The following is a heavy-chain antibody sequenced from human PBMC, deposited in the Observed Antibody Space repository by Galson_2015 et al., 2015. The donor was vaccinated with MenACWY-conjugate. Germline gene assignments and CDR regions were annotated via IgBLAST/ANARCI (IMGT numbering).Heavy chain of an antibody. CDR3: ASLAGQWLENLDY. Sequence: ETLSLTCNVSGGSISSLSHYWGCIRQPPGKGLEWIGSISYSGSTYYNPSLKSRVTISIDTSKIQFSLKLTSVTDADTAIYYCASLAGQWLENLDYWGQGTLVTVSS. CDR2: ISYSGST. J-gene: IGHJ4*02. CDR1: GGSISSLSHY. D-gene: IGHD6-19*01. V-gene: IGHV4-39*01.